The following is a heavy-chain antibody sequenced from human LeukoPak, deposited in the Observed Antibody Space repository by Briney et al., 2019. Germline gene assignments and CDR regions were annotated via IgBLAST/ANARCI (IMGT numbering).Heavy chain of an antibody. Sequence: GGSLRLSCAASGFTFSSYSMNWVRQAPGKGLEWVSSISSSSSYIYYADSVKGRFTISRDNAKNSLYLQMNSLRAEDTAVYYCARAPGRMAYCGGDCYSWDYYYYYGMDVWGQGTTVTVSS. CDR1: GFTFSSYS. D-gene: IGHD2-21*02. V-gene: IGHV3-21*01. CDR2: ISSSSSYI. CDR3: ARAPGRMAYCGGDCYSWDYYYYYGMDV. J-gene: IGHJ6*02.